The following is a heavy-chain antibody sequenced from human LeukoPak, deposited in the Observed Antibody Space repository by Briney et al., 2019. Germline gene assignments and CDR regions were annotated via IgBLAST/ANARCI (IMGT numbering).Heavy chain of an antibody. CDR1: GITFSGAW. CDR3: ARVSGPGMNEYYHL. D-gene: IGHD3-10*01. CDR2: INVDGSFR. Sequence: GGSLRLSCAASGITFSGAWMHWVRQAPGKGLVWVSRINVDGSFRRYANSVKGRFTISRDNAKNTLFLQMDSLRAEDTAVYYCARVSGPGMNEYYHLWGQGTLVTVSS. V-gene: IGHV3-74*01. J-gene: IGHJ1*01.